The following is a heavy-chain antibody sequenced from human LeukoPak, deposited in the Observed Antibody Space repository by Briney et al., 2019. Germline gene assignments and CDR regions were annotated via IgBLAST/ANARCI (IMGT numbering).Heavy chain of an antibody. Sequence: ASVKVSCKASGYTFTSYDINWVRQAAGQGLEWMGWMNPNSGNTDYAQKVKGRVTITRNTSISTAYMALSSLRSEDTAVYYCARDRGAYYDFWSGYYSPGWFDRWGQGTLVTVSS. CDR1: GYTFTSYD. V-gene: IGHV1-8*03. D-gene: IGHD3-3*01. CDR2: MNPNSGNT. CDR3: ARDRGAYYDFWSGYYSPGWFDR. J-gene: IGHJ5*02.